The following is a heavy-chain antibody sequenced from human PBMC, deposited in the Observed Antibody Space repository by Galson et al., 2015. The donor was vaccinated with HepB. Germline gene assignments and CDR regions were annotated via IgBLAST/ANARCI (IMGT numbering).Heavy chain of an antibody. J-gene: IGHJ5*02. V-gene: IGHV5-51*01. CDR2: IYPGDSDT. D-gene: IGHD6-13*01. Sequence: QSGAEVKKPGESLKISCKGSGYSFTSYWIGWVRQMPGKGLEWMGIIYPGDSDTRYSPSFQGQVTISADKSISTAYLQWSSLKASDTAMYYCARHPRIAAAGKVPPLRFDPWGQGTLVTVSS. CDR1: GYSFTSYW. CDR3: ARHPRIAAAGKVPPLRFDP.